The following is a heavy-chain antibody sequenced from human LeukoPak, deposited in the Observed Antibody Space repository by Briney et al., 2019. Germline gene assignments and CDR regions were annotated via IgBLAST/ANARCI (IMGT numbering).Heavy chain of an antibody. Sequence: GKSLRLSCAASGFTLCSYAMHWVRNAPAQGREWGAIISYDGSNEHYADSVKGRFTISRDNSKNTLYLQMNSLRAEDTAIYYCTRGRGSYSLDDWGRRTLVTVSS. J-gene: IGHJ4*02. CDR3: TRGRGSYSLDD. CDR1: GFTLCSYA. V-gene: IGHV3-30*01. CDR2: ISYDGSNE. D-gene: IGHD1-26*01.